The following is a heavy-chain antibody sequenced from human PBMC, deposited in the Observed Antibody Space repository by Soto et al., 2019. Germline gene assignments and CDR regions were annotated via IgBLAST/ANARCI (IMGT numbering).Heavy chain of an antibody. V-gene: IGHV4-59*08. J-gene: IGHJ6*03. CDR2: IYYSGST. CDR3: ARYGSGSYLDMDV. D-gene: IGHD3-10*01. CDR1: GGSISSYY. Sequence: SETLSLTCTVSGGSISSYYWSWIRQPPGKGLEWIGYIYYSGSTNYNPSLKSRVTISVDTSKNQFSLKLSSVTAADTAVYYCARYGSGSYLDMDVWGKGTTVTVSS.